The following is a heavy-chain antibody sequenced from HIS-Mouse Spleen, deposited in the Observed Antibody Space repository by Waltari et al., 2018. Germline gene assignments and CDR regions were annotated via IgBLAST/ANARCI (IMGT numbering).Heavy chain of an antibody. Sequence: QVQLVESGGGVVQPGGSLRLSCAASGFTFSSYALPWARQAPGKGLEWVAVISYDGSNKYYADSVKGRFTISRDNSKNTLYLQMNSLRAEDTAVYYCARDVDYGDYPALDYWGQGTLVTVSS. CDR2: ISYDGSNK. V-gene: IGHV3-30-3*01. D-gene: IGHD4-17*01. CDR3: ARDVDYGDYPALDY. J-gene: IGHJ4*02. CDR1: GFTFSSYA.